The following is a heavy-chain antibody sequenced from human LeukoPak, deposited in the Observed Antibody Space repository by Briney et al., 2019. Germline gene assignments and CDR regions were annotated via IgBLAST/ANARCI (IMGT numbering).Heavy chain of an antibody. Sequence: GASVKVSCKASGGTFSSYGITWVRQAPGQGLEWMGWISAYNGNTNYAQKVRGRVTMTTDTSTTTAYMELRSLRSDDTAVYYCARGPIIDIAIIPAADEYYYMDVWGKGTTVTVSS. J-gene: IGHJ6*03. CDR3: ARGPIIDIAIIPAADEYYYMDV. CDR2: ISAYNGNT. CDR1: GGTFSSYG. V-gene: IGHV1-18*01. D-gene: IGHD2-2*01.